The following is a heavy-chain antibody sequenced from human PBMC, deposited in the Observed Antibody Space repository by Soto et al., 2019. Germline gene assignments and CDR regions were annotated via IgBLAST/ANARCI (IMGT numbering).Heavy chain of an antibody. CDR2: IYPGDSDT. CDR3: ARRAPAASSNWHEHKRYYFDY. D-gene: IGHD6-13*01. Sequence: PGESLKISCKGSGYSFTSYWIGWVRQMPGKGLEWMGIIYPGDSDTRYSPSFQGQVTISADKSISTAYLQWSSLKASDTAMYYCARRAPAASSNWHEHKRYYFDYWGQGTLVTVSS. V-gene: IGHV5-51*01. CDR1: GYSFTSYW. J-gene: IGHJ4*02.